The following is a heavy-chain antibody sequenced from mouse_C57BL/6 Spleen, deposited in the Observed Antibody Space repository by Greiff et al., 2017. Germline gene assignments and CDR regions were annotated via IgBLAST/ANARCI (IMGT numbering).Heavy chain of an antibody. CDR1: GYTFTRYW. CDR3: ARYGYDGGRYFDV. Sequence: QVLLQQPGAELVRPGSSVKLSCTASGYTFTRYWMHWVKQSPIQGLEWIGNLDPSDSETHYNQKVKDKATLTVDQSSSTAYMQLSSLTSEDSAVYYCARYGYDGGRYFDVWGTGTTVTVSS. CDR2: LDPSDSET. V-gene: IGHV1-52*01. D-gene: IGHD2-2*01. J-gene: IGHJ1*03.